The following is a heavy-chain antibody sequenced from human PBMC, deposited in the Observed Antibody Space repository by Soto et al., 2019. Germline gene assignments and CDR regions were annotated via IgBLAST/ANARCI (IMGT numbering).Heavy chain of an antibody. V-gene: IGHV2-5*02. CDR2: IYWDDDK. D-gene: IGHD2-21*01. J-gene: IGHJ4*02. Sequence: QITLKESGPTLVKPTQTLTLTCTFSAFSLSTSGVGVGWIRQPPGKALEWLTFIYWDDDKRYSPSLKSRLTTTKDTTKNQVVLTTTNMDPVDTDTYYCARLVAAGITYYFDSWGQGTLVTVSS. CDR1: AFSLSTSGVG. CDR3: ARLVAAGITYYFDS.